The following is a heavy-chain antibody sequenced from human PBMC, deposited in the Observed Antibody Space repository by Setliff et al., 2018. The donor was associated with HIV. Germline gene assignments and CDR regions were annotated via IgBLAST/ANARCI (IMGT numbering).Heavy chain of an antibody. CDR3: ARVNYYDSSGLEIAFDI. J-gene: IGHJ3*02. CDR2: INWNGGST. CDR1: GFTFDDYG. Sequence: PGESLKISCAASGFTFDDYGMSWVRQAPGKGLEWVSGINWNGGSTGYADSVKGRFTISRDNAKNSLYLQMNSLRAEDTALYHCARVNYYDSSGLEIAFDIWGQGTMVTVSS. D-gene: IGHD3-22*01. V-gene: IGHV3-20*01.